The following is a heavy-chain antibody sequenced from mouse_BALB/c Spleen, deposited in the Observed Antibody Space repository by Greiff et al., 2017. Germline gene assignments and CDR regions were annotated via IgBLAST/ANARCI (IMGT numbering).Heavy chain of an antibody. CDR1: GYSITSDYA. D-gene: IGHD1-1*01. V-gene: IGHV3-2*02. J-gene: IGHJ1*01. CDR2: ISYSGST. Sequence: EVKLMESGPGLVKPSQSLSLTCTVTGYSITSDYAWNWIRQFPGNKLEWMGYISYSGSTSYNPSLKSRISITRDTSKNQFFLQLNSVTTEDTATYYCARRGTTTVVDYWYFDVWGAGTTVTVSS. CDR3: ARRGTTTVVDYWYFDV.